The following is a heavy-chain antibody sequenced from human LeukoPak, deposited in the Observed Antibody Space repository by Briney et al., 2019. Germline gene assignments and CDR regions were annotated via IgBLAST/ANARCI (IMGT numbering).Heavy chain of an antibody. CDR2: IYYSGSI. V-gene: IGHV4-39*01. CDR3: ASLVYYYYGMDV. Sequence: PSETLSLTCTVSGGSISSSGFYWGWIRQPPGKGLEWIGTIYYSGSIYYNPSLKSRVTISVDTSKNQFSLKLSSVTAADTAVYYCASLVYYYYGMDVWGQGTTVTGSS. CDR1: GGSISSSGFY. J-gene: IGHJ6*02.